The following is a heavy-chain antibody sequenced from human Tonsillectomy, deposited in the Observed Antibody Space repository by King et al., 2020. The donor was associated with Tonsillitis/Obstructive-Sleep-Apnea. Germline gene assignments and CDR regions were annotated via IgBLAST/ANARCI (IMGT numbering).Heavy chain of an antibody. Sequence: QLQESGPGLVKPSETLSLTCTVSGGSISSSSFYWGWIRQPPGKVLEWIGSIYNSGSTYYNPSLKSRVTISVDTSSNQFSLKLSSVTAADTAVYYCGAALGTVTTYTDYWGQGTLVTVSS. CDR3: GAALGTVTTYTDY. D-gene: IGHD4-17*01. CDR2: IYNSGST. CDR1: GGSISSSSFY. J-gene: IGHJ4*02. V-gene: IGHV4-39*01.